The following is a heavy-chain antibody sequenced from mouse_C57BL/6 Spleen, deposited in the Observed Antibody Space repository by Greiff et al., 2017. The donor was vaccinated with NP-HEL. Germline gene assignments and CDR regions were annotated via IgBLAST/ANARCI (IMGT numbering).Heavy chain of an antibody. CDR2: ISSGSSTI. CDR1: GFTFSDYG. V-gene: IGHV5-17*01. J-gene: IGHJ4*01. D-gene: IGHD2-4*01. CDR3: ARSYYDYDEGYAMDY. Sequence: EVKLVESGGGLVKPGGSLKLSCAASGFTFSDYGMHWVRQAPEKGLEWVAYISSGSSTIDYADTVKGRFTISRDNAKNTLFLQMTMLRSEDTDMYYCARSYYDYDEGYAMDYWGQGTSVTVSS.